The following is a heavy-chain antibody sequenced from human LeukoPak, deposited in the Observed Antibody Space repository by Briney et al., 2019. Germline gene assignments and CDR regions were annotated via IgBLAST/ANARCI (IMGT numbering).Heavy chain of an antibody. CDR3: ARIKGDGYNWEKGFDY. V-gene: IGHV2-70*11. J-gene: IGHJ4*02. CDR2: SDWDDDK. D-gene: IGHD5-24*01. CDR1: GFSLSTSGMC. Sequence: SGPALVKPTHTLTLTCTFSGFSLSTSGMCVSWIRQPPGKAVEWLARSDWDDDKYSNTSLKTRLTISKDTSKNQVVLTMTNMDPVDTATYYCARIKGDGYNWEKGFDYWGQGTLVTVSS.